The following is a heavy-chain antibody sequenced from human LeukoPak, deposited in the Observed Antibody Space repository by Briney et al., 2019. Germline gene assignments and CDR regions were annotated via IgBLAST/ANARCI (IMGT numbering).Heavy chain of an antibody. Sequence: GGSLRLSCAASGFTFSSYEMNWVRQAPGKGLEWISYISSSGRTIYYADSVKGRFTISRDNAKNSLYLQMNSLRVEDTAVYYCARDKRVTEDGAPLDYWGQGTLVTVSS. J-gene: IGHJ4*02. V-gene: IGHV3-48*03. D-gene: IGHD4/OR15-4a*01. CDR2: ISSSGRTI. CDR1: GFTFSSYE. CDR3: ARDKRVTEDGAPLDY.